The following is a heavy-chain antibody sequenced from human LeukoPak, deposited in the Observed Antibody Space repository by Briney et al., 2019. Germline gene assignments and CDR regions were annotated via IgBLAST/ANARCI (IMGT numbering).Heavy chain of an antibody. CDR1: DGSFSGYY. J-gene: IGHJ4*02. CDR3: ARYSGYYLSYFDY. Sequence: SETLSLTCAVYDGSFSGYYWSWIRQPPGKGLEWIGEINHSGSTNYNPSLKSRVTISVDTSKNQFSLKLNSVTAADTAMYYCARYSGYYLSYFDYWGQGTLVTVSS. D-gene: IGHD3-22*01. V-gene: IGHV4-34*01. CDR2: INHSGST.